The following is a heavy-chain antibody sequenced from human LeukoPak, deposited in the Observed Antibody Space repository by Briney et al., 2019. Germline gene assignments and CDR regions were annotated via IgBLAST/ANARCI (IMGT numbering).Heavy chain of an antibody. Sequence: KSSETLTLTCTVSGGSISSGGYYWRWSRQHPGRGLDWIVYIYYSGSTYYNPSLKSRVTISVDTSRNQFSLKLSSVTAADTAVYYCARDSSWSDYYFDYWGQGTLVTVSS. CDR3: ARDSSWSDYYFDY. D-gene: IGHD6-13*01. V-gene: IGHV4-31*03. CDR1: GGSISSGGYY. CDR2: IYYSGST. J-gene: IGHJ4*02.